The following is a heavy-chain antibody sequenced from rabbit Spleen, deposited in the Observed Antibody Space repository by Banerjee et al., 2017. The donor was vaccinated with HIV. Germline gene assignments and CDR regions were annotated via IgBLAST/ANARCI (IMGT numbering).Heavy chain of an antibody. CDR1: GVSFSGSSY. Sequence: QEQLVESGGDLVKPGASLTLTCIASGVSFSGSSYMCWVRQAPGKGLEWIACIHIGSSTFTYFATWAKGRFTISKSSSTTVTLQMTSLTAADTATYFCARDLTDAIGWNFGWWGQGTLVTVS. CDR3: ARDLTDAIGWNFGW. CDR2: IHIGSSTFT. J-gene: IGHJ3*01. V-gene: IGHV1S45*01. D-gene: IGHD4-1*01.